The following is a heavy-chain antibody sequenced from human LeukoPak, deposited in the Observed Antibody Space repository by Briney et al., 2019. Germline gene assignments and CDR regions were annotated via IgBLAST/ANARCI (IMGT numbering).Heavy chain of an antibody. V-gene: IGHV3-15*01. CDR2: IKSKTDGGTT. J-gene: IGHJ4*02. CDR1: GFTFSHYA. CDR3: TTVLGKTGLDIVATTDPSNLDY. Sequence: PGGSLRLSCAASGFTFSHYAMSWVRQAPGKGLEWVGRIKSKTDGGTTDYAAPVKGRFTISRDDSKNTLYLQMNSLKTEDTAVYYCTTVLGKTGLDIVATTDPSNLDYWGQGTLVTVSS. D-gene: IGHD5-12*01.